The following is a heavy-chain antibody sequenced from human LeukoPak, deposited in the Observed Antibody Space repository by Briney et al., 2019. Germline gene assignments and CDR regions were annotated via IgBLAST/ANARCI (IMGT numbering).Heavy chain of an antibody. D-gene: IGHD3-10*01. CDR3: ARVLRPMASQYYFDY. CDR2: IYYSGTT. Sequence: PSETLSLTCSVSGASINTYYWSWIRQPPGKGLEWIGYIYYSGTTSYNPSLKTRVTISIDTSKNQFSLKLSSVTAADTAVYYCARVLRPMASQYYFDYWGQGTLVTVSS. V-gene: IGHV4-59*01. CDR1: GASINTYY. J-gene: IGHJ4*02.